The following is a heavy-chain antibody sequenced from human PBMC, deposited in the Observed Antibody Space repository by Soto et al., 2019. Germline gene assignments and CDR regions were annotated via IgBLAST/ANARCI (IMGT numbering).Heavy chain of an antibody. CDR2: ISSSSSYI. Sequence: VGSLRLSCAASGFTFSSYSMNWVRQAPGKGLEWVSSISSSSSYIYYADSVKGRFTISRDNAKNSLYLQMNSLRAEDTAVYYCARVDVPAAIIVSGYGMDVWGQGTTVTVSS. CDR1: GFTFSSYS. D-gene: IGHD2-2*01. J-gene: IGHJ6*02. CDR3: ARVDVPAAIIVSGYGMDV. V-gene: IGHV3-21*01.